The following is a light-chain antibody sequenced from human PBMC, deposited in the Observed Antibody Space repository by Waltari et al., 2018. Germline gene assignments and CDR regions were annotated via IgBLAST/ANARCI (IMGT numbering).Light chain of an antibody. Sequence: QSALTQPVSVSGAPGQSITISCIGNINDIGTFNLFSWYQQNPGNAPKLIIYEVKYRPSVVSHRFYGSKFRNTASLTISDLQTEDEAVYFCSSYRITMTTLFGGETKVAVL. V-gene: IGLV2-14*02. CDR2: EVK. CDR3: SSYRITMTTL. CDR1: INDIGTFNL. J-gene: IGLJ2*01.